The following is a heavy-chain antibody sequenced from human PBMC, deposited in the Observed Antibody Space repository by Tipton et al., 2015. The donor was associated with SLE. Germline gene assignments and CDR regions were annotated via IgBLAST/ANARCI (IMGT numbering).Heavy chain of an antibody. CDR3: ASPATYGSGSFDP. Sequence: TLSLTCTVSGGAIINYYWNWIRQPPGKGLEWIGYIYSSGSTNYNPSLMSRATTSMDTSRNQFSLKLTSVTAADTALYFCASPATYGSGSFDPWGEGTLVTVSS. J-gene: IGHJ5*02. CDR2: IYSSGST. CDR1: GGAIINYY. D-gene: IGHD3-10*01. V-gene: IGHV4-59*12.